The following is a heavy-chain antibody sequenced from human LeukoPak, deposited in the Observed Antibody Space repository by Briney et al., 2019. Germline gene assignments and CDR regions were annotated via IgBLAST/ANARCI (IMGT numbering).Heavy chain of an antibody. V-gene: IGHV4-30-2*01. CDR2: IYHSGST. CDR1: GGSISSGGYY. D-gene: IGHD2-21*01. Sequence: SETLSLTCTVSGGSISSGGYYWSWIRQPPGKGLEWIGYIYHSGSTYYNPSLKSRVTISVDRSKNQFSLKLSSVTAADTAVYYCARDRHAYCGGDCYPIYYYYYYMDVWGKGTTVTVSS. CDR3: ARDRHAYCGGDCYPIYYYYYYMDV. J-gene: IGHJ6*03.